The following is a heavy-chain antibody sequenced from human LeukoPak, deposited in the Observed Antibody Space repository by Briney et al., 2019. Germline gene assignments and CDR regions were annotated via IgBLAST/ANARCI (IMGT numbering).Heavy chain of an antibody. Sequence: ASVKVSCKASGYTFTSYYMHWVRQAPGQGLEWMGWMNPNSGNTGYAQKFQGRVTMTRNTSISTAYMELSSLRSEDTAVYYCARGPYYYDSSGPSDWGQGTLVTVSS. CDR1: GYTFTSYY. J-gene: IGHJ4*02. D-gene: IGHD3-22*01. CDR3: ARGPYYYDSSGPSD. V-gene: IGHV1-8*02. CDR2: MNPNSGNT.